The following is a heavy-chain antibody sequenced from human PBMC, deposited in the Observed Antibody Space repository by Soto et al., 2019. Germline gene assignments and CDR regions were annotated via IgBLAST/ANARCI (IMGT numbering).Heavy chain of an antibody. CDR1: GYTFTGYY. Sequence: GASVKVSCKASGYTFTGYYMHWVRQAPGQGLEWMGWINPNSGGTNYAQKFQGWVTMTRDTSISTAYMELSRLRSDDTAVYYCARQPREGDAYTGSHASDIWGQGTMVTVSS. CDR3: ARQPREGDAYTGSHASDI. CDR2: INPNSGGT. V-gene: IGHV1-2*04. D-gene: IGHD3-10*01. J-gene: IGHJ3*02.